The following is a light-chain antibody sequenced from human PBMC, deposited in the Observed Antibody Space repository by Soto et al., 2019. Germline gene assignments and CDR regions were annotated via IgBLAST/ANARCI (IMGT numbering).Light chain of an antibody. V-gene: IGKV1-5*03. Sequence: DIQMTQSPSTLSASVGDRVTITCRASQSVSSWLAWYQQKPGKAPKLLIYKASSLERGVPSRFSGSGSGTESTLTISSLQPDDFATYYCQHYSAYRGFGHGTKVDIK. CDR1: QSVSSW. J-gene: IGKJ1*01. CDR2: KAS. CDR3: QHYSAYRG.